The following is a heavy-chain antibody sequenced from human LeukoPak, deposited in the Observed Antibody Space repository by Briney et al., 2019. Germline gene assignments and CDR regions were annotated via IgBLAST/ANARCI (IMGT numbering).Heavy chain of an antibody. V-gene: IGHV4-34*01. Sequence: ASETLSLTRAVYGGSFSGYYWSWIRQPPGKGLEWIGEINHSGSTNYNPSLKSRVTISVDTSKNQFSLKLSSVTAADTAVYYCARSGSYGPKLHWGQGTLVTVSS. J-gene: IGHJ4*02. D-gene: IGHD1-26*01. CDR1: GGSFSGYY. CDR3: ARSGSYGPKLH. CDR2: INHSGST.